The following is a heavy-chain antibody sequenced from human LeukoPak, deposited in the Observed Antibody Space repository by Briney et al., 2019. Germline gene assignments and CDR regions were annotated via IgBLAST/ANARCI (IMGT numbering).Heavy chain of an antibody. CDR3: ARDSSGSGSWYYMDV. Sequence: PGRSLRLSCAASGFTFSSYAMHWARQAPGKGLEWVAVISYDGSNKYYADSVKGRFTISRDNSKNTLYLQMNSLRAEDTAVYYCARDSSGSGSWYYMDVWGKGTTVTVSS. V-gene: IGHV3-30*04. J-gene: IGHJ6*03. CDR1: GFTFSSYA. D-gene: IGHD3-10*01. CDR2: ISYDGSNK.